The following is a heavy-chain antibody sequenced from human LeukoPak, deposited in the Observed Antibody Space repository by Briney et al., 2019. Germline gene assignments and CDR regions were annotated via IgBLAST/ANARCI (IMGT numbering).Heavy chain of an antibody. CDR3: ATDLDYGGYSHFDF. J-gene: IGHJ4*02. CDR2: IKSDGSST. CDR1: GFTFDDYG. V-gene: IGHV3-74*01. Sequence: GGSLRLSCAASGFTFDDYGMSWVRQAPGKGLVWVSRIKSDGSSTRYADSVKGRFTISRDNAMNTLWLQMNSLRAEDTAVYYCATDLDYGGYSHFDFWGQGTLVTVSS. D-gene: IGHD4-23*01.